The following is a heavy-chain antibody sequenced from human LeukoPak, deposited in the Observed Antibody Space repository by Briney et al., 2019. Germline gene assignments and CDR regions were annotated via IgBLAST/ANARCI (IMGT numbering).Heavy chain of an antibody. CDR3: ARAFCRGGTCSSDP. CDR2: MNPNSGNT. D-gene: IGHD2-15*01. CDR1: GYTFTSYD. V-gene: IGHV1-8*01. J-gene: IGHJ5*02. Sequence: ASVKVSCKASGYTFTSYDINWVRQATGQGLEGMGWMNPNSGNTGYAQKFQGRATMTRNTSISTAYREVSRLRSEDTAVYYCARAFCRGGTCSSDPWGQGTLVTVSS.